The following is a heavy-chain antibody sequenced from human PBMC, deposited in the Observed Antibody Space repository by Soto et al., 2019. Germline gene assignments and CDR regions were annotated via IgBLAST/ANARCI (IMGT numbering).Heavy chain of an antibody. D-gene: IGHD3-16*02. CDR2: IRSKAYGGTT. CDR3: TRDVPHYDYIWGSYRSGLPYYFAY. V-gene: IGHV3-49*03. CDR1: GFTFGDYA. Sequence: GGSLRLSCTASGFTFGDYAMSWFRQAPGKGLEWVGFIRSKAYGGTTEYAASVKGRFTISRDDSKSIAYLQMNSLKTEDTAVYYCTRDVPHYDYIWGSYRSGLPYYFAYWGQGTLVTVSS. J-gene: IGHJ4*02.